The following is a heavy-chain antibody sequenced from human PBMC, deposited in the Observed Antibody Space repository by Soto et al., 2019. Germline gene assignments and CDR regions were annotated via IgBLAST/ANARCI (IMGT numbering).Heavy chain of an antibody. Sequence: QVQLVQSGAKVKKPGSSVKVSCKASGGTFNSHTINWVRQAPGQGLEWMGRVVPLLGIESHPQKFQDRLTLAATTSTGTVFMELGNLRSEDTAVYYCTRDRPEKAVVPVPRQHFDSWGQGTLLTVSS. CDR1: GGTFNSHT. D-gene: IGHD2-21*01. CDR3: TRDRPEKAVVPVPRQHFDS. V-gene: IGHV1-69*08. J-gene: IGHJ4*02. CDR2: VVPLLGIE.